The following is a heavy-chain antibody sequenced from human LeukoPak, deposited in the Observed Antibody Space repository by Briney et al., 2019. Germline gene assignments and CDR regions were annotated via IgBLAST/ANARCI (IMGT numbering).Heavy chain of an antibody. CDR1: GYTLTELF. J-gene: IGHJ3*02. D-gene: IGHD3-16*01. CDR2: FDPEEGET. CDR3: ALGGYYDFDI. Sequence: ASVKVSCKVSGYTLTELFMHSVRQAPGNELEWIGSFDPEEGETIDAKKVQGRVTMYEDTTTDTAYMELRSLRAEATAVYYCALGGYYDFDIWGQGTMVTVSS. V-gene: IGHV1-24*01.